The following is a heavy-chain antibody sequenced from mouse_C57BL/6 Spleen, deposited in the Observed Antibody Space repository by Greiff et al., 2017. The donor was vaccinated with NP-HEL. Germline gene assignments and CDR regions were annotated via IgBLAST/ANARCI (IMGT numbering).Heavy chain of an antibody. CDR2: IDPSDSYT. V-gene: IGHV1-69*01. D-gene: IGHD4-1*01. CDR1: GYTFTSYW. Sequence: QVQLQQSGAELVMPGASVKLSCKASGYTFTSYWMHWVKQRPGQGLEWIGEIDPSDSYTNYNQKFKGKSTLTVDKSSSTAYMQLSSLTSEDSAVYYCARSHAGTAWFAYWGQGTLVTVSA. CDR3: ARSHAGTAWFAY. J-gene: IGHJ3*01.